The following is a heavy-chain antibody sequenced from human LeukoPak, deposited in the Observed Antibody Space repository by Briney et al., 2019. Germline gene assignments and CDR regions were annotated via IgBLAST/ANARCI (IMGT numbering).Heavy chain of an antibody. CDR3: GRSVDPAMVTDY. CDR2: IYHSGST. V-gene: IGHV4-34*01. Sequence: KPSETLSLTCAVYGGSFSGYYWSWIRQPPGKGLEWIGYIYHSGSTYYNPSLKSRVTISVDTSKNQFSLKLSSVTAADTAVYYCGRSVDPAMVTDYWGQGTLVTVSS. J-gene: IGHJ4*02. CDR1: GGSFSGYY. D-gene: IGHD5-18*01.